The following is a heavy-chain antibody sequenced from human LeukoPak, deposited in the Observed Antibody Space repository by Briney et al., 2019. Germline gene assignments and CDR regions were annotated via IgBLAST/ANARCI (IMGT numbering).Heavy chain of an antibody. Sequence: GGSLRLSCAASGFTLSSYWMNWVRQAPGEGLVWVSRIASDGSSTTYADSVKGRFSISRDNAKNTLYLQMNSLRVEDTAVYYCARALAVAGTGGFDPWGQGTLVTVSS. CDR1: GFTLSSYW. CDR3: ARALAVAGTGGFDP. D-gene: IGHD6-19*01. J-gene: IGHJ5*02. CDR2: IASDGSST. V-gene: IGHV3-74*01.